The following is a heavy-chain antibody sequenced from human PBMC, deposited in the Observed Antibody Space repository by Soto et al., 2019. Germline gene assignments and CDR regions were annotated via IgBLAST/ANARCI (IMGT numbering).Heavy chain of an antibody. J-gene: IGHJ6*03. CDR3: ARQRPSGDYYYYYMDV. D-gene: IGHD3-10*01. V-gene: IGHV1-3*01. Sequence: ASVKVSCKASGYTFTSYAMHWVRQAPGQRLEWMGWINAGNGNIKYSQKFQGRVTITRDTSASTAYMELSSLRSEDTAVYYCARQRPSGDYYYYYMDVWGKGTTVTVSS. CDR1: GYTFTSYA. CDR2: INAGNGNI.